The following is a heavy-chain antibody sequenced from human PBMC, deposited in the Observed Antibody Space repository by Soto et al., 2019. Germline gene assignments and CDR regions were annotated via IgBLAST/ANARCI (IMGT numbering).Heavy chain of an antibody. Sequence: GGSLRLSCAASGFTFSNCGLHWVRQAPGKGLEWVAVIWYDGSNKYYADSVKGRFTISRDNSKNTLYLQMNSLRAEDTALYYCARCYDFWSGLDVWGQGTTVTVSS. CDR3: ARCYDFWSGLDV. D-gene: IGHD3-3*01. CDR2: IWYDGSNK. CDR1: GFTFSNCG. J-gene: IGHJ6*02. V-gene: IGHV3-33*01.